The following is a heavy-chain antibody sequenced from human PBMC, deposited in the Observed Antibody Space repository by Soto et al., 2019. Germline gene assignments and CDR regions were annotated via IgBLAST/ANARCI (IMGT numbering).Heavy chain of an antibody. D-gene: IGHD1-26*01. CDR3: ARDLGATYFDY. Sequence: SETLSLTCTVSGGSISSYYWSWIRQPPGKGLEWIGYIYYSGSTNYNPSLKSRVTISVDTSKNQFSLKLSSVTAADTAVYYCARDLGATYFDYWGQGTLVTVSS. CDR1: GGSISSYY. CDR2: IYYSGST. J-gene: IGHJ4*02. V-gene: IGHV4-59*01.